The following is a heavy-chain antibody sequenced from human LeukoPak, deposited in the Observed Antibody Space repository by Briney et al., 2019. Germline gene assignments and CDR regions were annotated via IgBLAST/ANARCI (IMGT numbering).Heavy chain of an antibody. CDR2: INDNGDGI. CDR3: AKGLRTGVGPYMGYHYYMDV. CDR1: GFTFSSYA. Sequence: GGSLRLSCAASGFTFSSYAMSWVRQAPGKGLKWVSTINDNGDGIYYADSVKGRFTISRDNSYNTVSLQMNSLRDEDTGVYYCAKGLRTGVGPYMGYHYYMDVWGKGATVTVSS. V-gene: IGHV3-23*01. D-gene: IGHD3-16*01. J-gene: IGHJ6*03.